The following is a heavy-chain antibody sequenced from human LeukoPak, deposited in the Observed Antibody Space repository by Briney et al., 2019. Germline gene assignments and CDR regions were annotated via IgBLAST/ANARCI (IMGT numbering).Heavy chain of an antibody. V-gene: IGHV4-34*01. J-gene: IGHJ4*02. D-gene: IGHD3-16*02. CDR2: INHSGST. Sequence: PSETLSLTCAIYGGSFSDYYWSWIRQPPGKGLEWIGEINHSGSTNYNPSLKSRVTISVDTSKNQFSLKLSSVTAADTAVYYCARGLYYDYVWGSYRYPYYFDYWGQGTLVTVSS. CDR3: ARGLYYDYVWGSYRYPYYFDY. CDR1: GGSFSDYY.